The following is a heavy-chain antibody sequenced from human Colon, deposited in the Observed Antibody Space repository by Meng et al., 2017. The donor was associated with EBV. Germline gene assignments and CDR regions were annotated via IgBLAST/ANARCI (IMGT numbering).Heavy chain of an antibody. CDR1: GGALSGNY. V-gene: IGHV4-34*01. CDR2: INHSGSA. CDR3: ARTFGYWSNNNCPRTLGY. D-gene: IGHD2-2*03. Sequence: VQLEQWGSGLCKAWGTLSPNCGVSGGALSGNYRGWSRTFPGRILAFIGDINHSGSANYNPSLRSRVTISVDTSKNQIFLNLHSVTAADTAVYHCARTFGYWSNNNCPRTLGYWGQGTLVTVSS. J-gene: IGHJ4*02.